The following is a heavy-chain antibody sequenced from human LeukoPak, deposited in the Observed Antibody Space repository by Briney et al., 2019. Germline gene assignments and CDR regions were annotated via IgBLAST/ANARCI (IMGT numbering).Heavy chain of an antibody. CDR1: LGSISSSSYN. J-gene: IGHJ4*02. CDR3: AGLGGSTEY. CDR2: IYYSGST. V-gene: IGHV4-39*01. D-gene: IGHD3-16*01. Sequence: PSETLSLTCTVSLGSISSSSYNWGWFRQSPGKGLEWIGTIYYSGSTSYNPSLKSRVTISVDTSKNQFSLTLRSVTAADTAVYYCAGLGGSTEYWGQGTLVTVSS.